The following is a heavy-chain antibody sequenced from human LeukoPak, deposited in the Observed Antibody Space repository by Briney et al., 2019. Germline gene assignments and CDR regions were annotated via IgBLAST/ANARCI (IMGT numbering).Heavy chain of an antibody. D-gene: IGHD5-12*01. CDR1: RGSISGSIRSYY. Sequence: SDTLSLTCTVSRGSISGSIRSYYWSCLRQPPGKGLEWIGYISSSGSVNDNPSLRSRVTISVDTSKNQFFLNLSSVSAADTAVYYCARIPLGYSGAYYFDYWGQGTLVTVSP. CDR3: ARIPLGYSGAYYFDY. CDR2: ISSSGSV. J-gene: IGHJ4*02. V-gene: IGHV4-4*09.